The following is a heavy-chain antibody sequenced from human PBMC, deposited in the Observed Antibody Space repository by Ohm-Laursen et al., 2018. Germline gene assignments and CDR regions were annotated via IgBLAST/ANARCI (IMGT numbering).Heavy chain of an antibody. CDR1: GFTVSSNY. Sequence: SLRLSCAASGFTVSSNYMSWVRQAPGKGLEWVSVIYSGGSTYYADSVKGRFTISRDNSKNTVYLQMNSLRAEDTAIYYCAKVGLPGVVTAYFDYWGQGTLVTVSS. J-gene: IGHJ4*02. CDR3: AKVGLPGVVTAYFDY. CDR2: IYSGGST. D-gene: IGHD3-3*01. V-gene: IGHV3-53*01.